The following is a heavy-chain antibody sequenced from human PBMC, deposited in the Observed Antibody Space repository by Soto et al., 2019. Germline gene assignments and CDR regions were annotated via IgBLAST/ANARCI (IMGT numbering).Heavy chain of an antibody. Sequence: GGSLRLSCAASGFTFSSHAMSWVRQAPGKGLEWVSSISAGGSTTYYADSVKGRFTISRDNSQNTLYLQMNSLRAEDTAIYYCAKRVFYSSSRYFFASWGQGTLVTVSS. CDR2: ISAGGSTT. D-gene: IGHD6-13*01. CDR1: GFTFSSHA. CDR3: AKRVFYSSSRYFFAS. V-gene: IGHV3-23*01. J-gene: IGHJ4*02.